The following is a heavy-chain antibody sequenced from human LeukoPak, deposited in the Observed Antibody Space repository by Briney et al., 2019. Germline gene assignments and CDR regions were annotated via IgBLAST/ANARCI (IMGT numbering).Heavy chain of an antibody. CDR1: GFTFSSYG. CDR3: ARNLRAGIASAGTPPGY. J-gene: IGHJ4*02. CDR2: IWYDGSGK. Sequence: GRSLRLSCAASGFTFSSYGMHWVRQAPGKGLEWVAIIWYDGSGKYYADSVKGRFTISGDNSKNTLYVQMNSLRAEDTAVYYCARNLRAGIASAGTPPGYWGQGILVTVSS. V-gene: IGHV3-33*01. D-gene: IGHD6-13*01.